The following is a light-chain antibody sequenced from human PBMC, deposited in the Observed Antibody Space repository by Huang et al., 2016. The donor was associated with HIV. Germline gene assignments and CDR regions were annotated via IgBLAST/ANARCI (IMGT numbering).Light chain of an antibody. CDR1: QSVDKY. J-gene: IGKJ2*01. CDR3: QQSYRIPRT. V-gene: IGKV1-39*01. CDR2: GAS. Sequence: DIQMTQSPSSLSAFVEDRVIITCRAGQSVDKYLNWYQQRPGRAPKRLVYGASSLQGGVSSSVSGSVSGTDFTLTIKSLQPEDAATYFCQQSYRIPRTFGQGTLLEI.